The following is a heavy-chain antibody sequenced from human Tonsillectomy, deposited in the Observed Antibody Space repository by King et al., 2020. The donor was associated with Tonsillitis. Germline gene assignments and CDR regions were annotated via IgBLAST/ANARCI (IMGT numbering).Heavy chain of an antibody. CDR1: GFTLSAYA. D-gene: IGHD1-26*01. CDR3: VKDLWADRANS. J-gene: IGHJ5*02. CDR2: IYGGDTSA. Sequence: VQLVESGGSLVLPGGSLRLSCSASGFTLSAYAMSWVRQAPGKALEWVSVIYGGDTSAFYTDSVKGRFTISRDDSKNTLHLQMNSLRADDTAVYYCVKDLWADRANSWGQGILVTVSS. V-gene: IGHV3-23*03.